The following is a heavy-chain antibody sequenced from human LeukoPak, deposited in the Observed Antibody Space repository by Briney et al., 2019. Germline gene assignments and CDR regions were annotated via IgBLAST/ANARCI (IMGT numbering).Heavy chain of an antibody. Sequence: TSETLSLTCTVSGGFIQDLYWSWIRQPPGKGLEWIGYIYSSGGANYNPSLESRVTMSVDAPNSEFSLKLSSVTAADTAVYYCARDPRFGGHDSWGPGTLVTVSS. J-gene: IGHJ4*02. CDR1: GGFIQDLY. CDR3: ARDPRFGGHDS. V-gene: IGHV4-59*11. CDR2: IYSSGGA. D-gene: IGHD3-3*01.